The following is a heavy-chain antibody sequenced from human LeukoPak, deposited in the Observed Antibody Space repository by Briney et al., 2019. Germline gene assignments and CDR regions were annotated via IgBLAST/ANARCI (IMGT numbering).Heavy chain of an antibody. CDR3: ARLPTFYYDSSGHHYDY. CDR1: GFTFYNYA. CDR2: TAGSGISK. Sequence: GGSLRLSCVASGFTFYNYAMSWVRQAPGRGLEWASSTAGSGISKDYADSVKGRFTISKDKSKNKLYLQMDNLRAEDTGVYFCARLPTFYYDSSGHHYDYWGQGTLVTVSS. V-gene: IGHV3-23*01. D-gene: IGHD3-22*01. J-gene: IGHJ4*02.